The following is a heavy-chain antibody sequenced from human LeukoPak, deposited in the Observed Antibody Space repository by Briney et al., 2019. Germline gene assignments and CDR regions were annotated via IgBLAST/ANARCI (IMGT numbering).Heavy chain of an antibody. CDR3: ARVPPPGYFDY. CDR1: GGSISSYY. CDR2: IYYSGST. J-gene: IGHJ4*02. Sequence: SEPLSLTCTVSGGSISSYYWSWIRQPPGKGLEWIGYIYYSGSTNYNPSLKSRVTISVDTSKNQFSLKLSSVTAADPAVYYCARVPPPGYFDYWGQGTLVTVSS. V-gene: IGHV4-59*01.